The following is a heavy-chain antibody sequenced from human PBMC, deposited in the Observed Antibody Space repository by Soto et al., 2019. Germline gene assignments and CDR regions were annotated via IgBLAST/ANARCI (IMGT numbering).Heavy chain of an antibody. CDR2: IDQNGIT. CDR1: GGSISSRKW. Sequence: SETLSLTCDVSGGSISSRKWWTWVRQPPGKGLEWIGKIDQNGITNYNPSLESRVTISKDKSKNQLFLNLTSVTAADTAMYYCVRMNRDYYYYGMDVWGQGTTVTVSS. J-gene: IGHJ6*02. CDR3: VRMNRDYYYYGMDV. V-gene: IGHV4-4*02.